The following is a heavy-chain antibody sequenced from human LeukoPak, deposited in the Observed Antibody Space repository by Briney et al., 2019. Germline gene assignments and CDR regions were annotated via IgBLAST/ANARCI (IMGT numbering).Heavy chain of an antibody. CDR3: ARAPTGYYYYYMDV. CDR2: IFPIFGTA. J-gene: IGHJ6*03. V-gene: IGHV1-69*05. Sequence: ASVKVSCKASGCIFSSYAISWVRQAPGQGLEWMGVIFPIFGTANYAQKFQGRVTITTDESTSTAYMELSSLRSEDTAVYYCARAPTGYYYYYMDVWGKGTTVTVSS. D-gene: IGHD2-8*02. CDR1: GCIFSSYA.